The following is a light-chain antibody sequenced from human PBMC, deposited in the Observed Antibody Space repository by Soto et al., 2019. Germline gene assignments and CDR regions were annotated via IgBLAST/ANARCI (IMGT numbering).Light chain of an antibody. V-gene: IGLV1-40*01. CDR1: SSNIGAGYG. J-gene: IGLJ3*02. CDR3: QSYDSSLSGSWV. CDR2: DNN. Sequence: QSVLTQPPSVSGAPGQRVTISCTGSSSNIGAGYGVHWYQQLPGTAPKLLIYDNNNRPSGVPDRFSGSRSGTSVSLAITGLQAEDEADYYCQSYDSSLSGSWVFGGGTKLTVL.